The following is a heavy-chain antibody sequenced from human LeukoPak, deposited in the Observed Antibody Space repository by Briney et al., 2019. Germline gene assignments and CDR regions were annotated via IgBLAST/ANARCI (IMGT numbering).Heavy chain of an antibody. V-gene: IGHV3-11*04. CDR1: GFTFSDYD. CDR2: ISTSGIII. J-gene: IGHJ4*02. CDR3: AREGQWLVKYYFDY. Sequence: PGGSLRLSCAVSGFTFSDYDMTWARQAPGKGLEWVSYISTSGIIIYYADCVKGRFTLSRDNAKNSLFLQMNSLRAEDTAVYYCAREGQWLVKYYFDYWGQGTLVTVSS. D-gene: IGHD6-19*01.